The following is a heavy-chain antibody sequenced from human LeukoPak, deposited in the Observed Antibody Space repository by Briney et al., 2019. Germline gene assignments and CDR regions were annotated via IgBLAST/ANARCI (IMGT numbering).Heavy chain of an antibody. V-gene: IGHV4-39*01. CDR2: IYCTESI. Sequence: SETLSLNCTVSGGSVSSSSYYWGWIRQPPGKGLEWIGSIYCTESIYYNPSLKSRVTISVDTSKNQLSLKLSSVTAADSAVYYCAASYGSGSYWDYWGQGTLVTVSS. J-gene: IGHJ4*02. D-gene: IGHD3-10*01. CDR3: AASYGSGSYWDY. CDR1: GGSVSSSSYY.